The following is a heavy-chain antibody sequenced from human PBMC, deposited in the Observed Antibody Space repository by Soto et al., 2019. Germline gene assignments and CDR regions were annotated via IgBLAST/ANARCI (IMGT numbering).Heavy chain of an antibody. CDR2: IYDSEST. CDR3: AALKRIVAGDY. V-gene: IGHV4-61*03. D-gene: IGHD1-26*01. CDR1: GDSVSSDRYY. Sequence: VQLQESGPGLVKPSETLSLNCTISGDSVSSDRYYWSWIRQPPGKGLEWIGYIYDSESTNPSLKSRVTMSADTSRNHFSLNLSSVTAADTAVYYCAALKRIVAGDYWGQGALVSVSS. J-gene: IGHJ4*02.